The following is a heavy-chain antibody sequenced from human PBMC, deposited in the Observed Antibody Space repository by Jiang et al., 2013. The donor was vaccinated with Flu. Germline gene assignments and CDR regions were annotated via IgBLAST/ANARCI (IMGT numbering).Heavy chain of an antibody. J-gene: IGHJ6*02. D-gene: IGHD3-10*01. CDR3: ARGVTMVRGVITRLGRLYGMDV. CDR2: TYFRSKWYN. CDR1: GDSVASNSAA. V-gene: IGHV6-1*01. Sequence: SQTLSLTCAISGDSVASNSAAWDWIRQSPSRGLEWLGRTYFRSKWYNDYAVSVKSRISINSDTSKNQFSLQLNSLTPEDTAVYYCARGVTMVRGVITRLGRLYGMDVWGQGTTVTVSS.